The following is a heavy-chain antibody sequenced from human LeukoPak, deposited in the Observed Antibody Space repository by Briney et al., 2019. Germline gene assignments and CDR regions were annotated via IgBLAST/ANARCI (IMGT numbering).Heavy chain of an antibody. J-gene: IGHJ4*02. CDR3: ARLGGEGFDY. CDR1: GGLISSNY. V-gene: IGHV4-59*08. Sequence: SETLSLTCTVSGGLISSNYWSWIRQPPGKGLEWIGYIYYSGSSNYNPSLKSRVTISVDTSKNQFSLKLRSVTAADTAVYFCARLGGEGFDYWGQGTLVTVSS. D-gene: IGHD4-17*01. CDR2: IYYSGSS.